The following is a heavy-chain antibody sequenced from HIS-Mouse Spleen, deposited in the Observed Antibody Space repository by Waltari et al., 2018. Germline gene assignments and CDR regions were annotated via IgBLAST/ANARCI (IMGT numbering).Heavy chain of an antibody. CDR1: GGSIRSSSYY. CDR2: IYYSGST. J-gene: IGHJ2*01. D-gene: IGHD6-13*01. Sequence: QLQLQESGPGLVKPSETLSLTCTVSGGSIRSSSYYWGWIRQPPGKGLEWIGSIYYSGSTYYNPSLKSRVTISVDTSKNQFSPKLSSVTAADTAVYYCAREIPYSSSWYDWYFDLWGRGTLVTVSS. CDR3: AREIPYSSSWYDWYFDL. V-gene: IGHV4-39*07.